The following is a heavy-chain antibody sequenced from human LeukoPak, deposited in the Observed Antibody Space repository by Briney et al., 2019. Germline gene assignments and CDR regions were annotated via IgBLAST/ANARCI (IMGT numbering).Heavy chain of an antibody. CDR1: GLSISSSSYY. V-gene: IGHV4-39*07. CDR2: MHYDGIT. J-gene: IGHJ6*02. Sequence: SETLSLTCTVSGLSISSSSYYWGWIRQPPGKGLEWIGSMHYDGITYNPSLKSRVIISVDTSKNQFSLKLSSVPAAGTAVYYCASLRVQLERRFGYYYYGMDVWGQGSTVTVSS. D-gene: IGHD1-1*01. CDR3: ASLRVQLERRFGYYYYGMDV.